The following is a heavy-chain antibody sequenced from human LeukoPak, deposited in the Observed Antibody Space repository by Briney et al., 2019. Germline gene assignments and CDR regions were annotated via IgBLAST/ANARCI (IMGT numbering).Heavy chain of an antibody. Sequence: PGGSLRLSCAASGFTFSAYSMNWVRQVPGKGLEWVSSISTGSSYIYYADSVKGRFTISRENAKNSLYLQMNSLRAEDTAVYYCARDSTPYDSSGYCYDYWGQGTLVTVSS. D-gene: IGHD3-22*01. CDR2: ISTGSSYI. CDR3: ARDSTPYDSSGYCYDY. CDR1: GFTFSAYS. V-gene: IGHV3-21*01. J-gene: IGHJ4*02.